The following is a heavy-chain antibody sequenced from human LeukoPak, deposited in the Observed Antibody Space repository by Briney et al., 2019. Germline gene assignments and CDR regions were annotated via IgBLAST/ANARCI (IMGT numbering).Heavy chain of an antibody. J-gene: IGHJ4*02. CDR3: ARGLAGSSSSDY. Sequence: PGGSLRLLCGASGFLFSSYWMSWVRQAPGKGLEGVANIEQDGSEKYYVDSVKGRFTISRDNAKNSLYLQMNSLRAEATAVYYCARGLAGSSSSDYWGQGTLVTVSS. V-gene: IGHV3-7*01. D-gene: IGHD6-6*01. CDR2: IEQDGSEK. CDR1: GFLFSSYW.